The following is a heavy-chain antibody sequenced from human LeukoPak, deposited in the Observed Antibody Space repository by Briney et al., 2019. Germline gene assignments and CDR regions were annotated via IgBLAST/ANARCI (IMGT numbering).Heavy chain of an antibody. D-gene: IGHD1-26*01. Sequence: PSETLSLTCAVYGGSFSGYSWSWIRQPPGKGLEWIGEINHSGNTYYNPSLKSRVTISVDTSKNQFSLKLSSVTAADTAVYYCARDARSGSYYPPDYWGQGTLVTVSS. J-gene: IGHJ4*02. CDR1: GGSFSGYS. CDR2: INHSGNT. CDR3: ARDARSGSYYPPDY. V-gene: IGHV4-34*01.